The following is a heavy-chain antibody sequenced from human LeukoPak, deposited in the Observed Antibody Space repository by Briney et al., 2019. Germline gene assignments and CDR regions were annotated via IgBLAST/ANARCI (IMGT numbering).Heavy chain of an antibody. CDR2: IYYSGST. Sequence: PSETLSLTCTVSGGSISSYYWSWIRQPPGKGLERIGYIYYSGSTNYNPSLKSRVTISVDTSKNQFTLKLSSVTAADTAVYYCAREAVTNAFDIWGQGKMVTVSS. J-gene: IGHJ3*02. CDR3: AREAVTNAFDI. D-gene: IGHD3-10*01. V-gene: IGHV4-59*01. CDR1: GGSISSYY.